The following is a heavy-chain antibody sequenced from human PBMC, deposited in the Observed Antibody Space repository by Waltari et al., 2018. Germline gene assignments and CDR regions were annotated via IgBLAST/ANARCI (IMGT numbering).Heavy chain of an antibody. V-gene: IGHV3-74*01. CDR1: GFLFTDQR. J-gene: IGHJ3*02. CDR3: VRSLNFTSEM. Sequence: EVRLAESGGGLVQPGGSMGLSCSASGFLFTDQRIHWVRQGPGKGLVWVSHINIDGSVTNYGNAVQGRFTISRDNAKKTIYLQMNGLRAEDTALYYCVRSLNFTSEMWGQGTMVTVSS. CDR2: INIDGSVT.